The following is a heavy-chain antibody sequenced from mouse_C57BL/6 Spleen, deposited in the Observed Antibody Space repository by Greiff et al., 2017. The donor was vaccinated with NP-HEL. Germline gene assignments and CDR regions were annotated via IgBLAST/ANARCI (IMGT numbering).Heavy chain of an antibody. J-gene: IGHJ4*01. CDR2: ISYDGSN. V-gene: IGHV3-6*01. D-gene: IGHD1-1*01. CDR3: ARESGSSLYYAMDY. Sequence: EVQLQESGPGLVKPSQSLSLTCSVTGYSITSGYYWNWIRQFPGNKLEWMGYISYDGSNNYNPSLKNRISITRDTSKNQFFLKLNSVTTEDTATYYCARESGSSLYYAMDYWGQGTSVTVSS. CDR1: GYSITSGYY.